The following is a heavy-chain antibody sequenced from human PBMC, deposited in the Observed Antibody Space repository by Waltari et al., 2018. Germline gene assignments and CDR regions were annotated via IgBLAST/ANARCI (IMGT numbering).Heavy chain of an antibody. Sequence: QVQLVQSGAEVKKPGASVKVSCKASGYTFTSYAMHWVRQAPGQRLEWMGWINAGNGNTKYSQKFQGRVTITRDTSASTAYMELSSLRSEDTAVYYCARGNNWNEILYYYGMDVWGQGTTVTVSS. V-gene: IGHV1-3*01. CDR2: INAGNGNT. J-gene: IGHJ6*02. CDR1: GYTFTSYA. D-gene: IGHD1-20*01. CDR3: ARGNNWNEILYYYGMDV.